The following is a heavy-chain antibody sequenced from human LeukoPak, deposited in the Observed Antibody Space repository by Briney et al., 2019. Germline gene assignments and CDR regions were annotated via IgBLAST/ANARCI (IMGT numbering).Heavy chain of an antibody. V-gene: IGHV3-30*18. CDR3: AKDTGDSGYFAYYYYGMDV. J-gene: IGHJ6*02. CDR1: GFTFSSYG. CDR2: ISYDGSNK. Sequence: GGSLRLSCAASGFTFSSYGMHWVRQAPGKGLEWVAVISYDGSNKYYADSVKGRFTISRDNSKNTLYLQMNSLRAEDTAVYYCAKDTGDSGYFAYYYYGMDVWGQGTTATVSS. D-gene: IGHD6-25*01.